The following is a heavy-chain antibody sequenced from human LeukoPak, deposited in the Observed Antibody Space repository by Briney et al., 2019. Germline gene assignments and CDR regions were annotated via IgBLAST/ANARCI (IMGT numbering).Heavy chain of an antibody. V-gene: IGHV3-23*01. CDR2: ISDSGGST. D-gene: IGHD1-26*01. J-gene: IGHJ4*02. Sequence: PGGSLRLSXAASGFTFSIYAMSWVRQAPGKGLEWVSIISDSGGSTYYADSVKGRFTISRDTSKNTLYLQMNSLRAEDTAVYYCAKDGGSYSIDYWGQGTLVTVSS. CDR3: AKDGGSYSIDY. CDR1: GFTFSIYA.